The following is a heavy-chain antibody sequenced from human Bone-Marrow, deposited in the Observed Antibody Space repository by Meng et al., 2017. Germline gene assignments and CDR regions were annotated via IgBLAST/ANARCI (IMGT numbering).Heavy chain of an antibody. J-gene: IGHJ4*02. CDR2: IYWNDDK. V-gene: IGHV2-5*01. Sequence: TLVKPTQTLTLTCTFSGFSLSTSGVGVGWIRQPPGKALEWLALIYWNDDKRYSPSLKSRLTITKDTSKNQVVLTMTNMDPVDTATYYCAHTMIVVVMEYYFDYWGQGTLVTVSS. D-gene: IGHD3-22*01. CDR3: AHTMIVVVMEYYFDY. CDR1: GFSLSTSGVG.